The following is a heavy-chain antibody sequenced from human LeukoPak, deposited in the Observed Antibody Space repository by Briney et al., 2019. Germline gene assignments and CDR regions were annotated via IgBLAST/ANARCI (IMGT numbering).Heavy chain of an antibody. D-gene: IGHD2-8*02. V-gene: IGHV3-30*02. J-gene: IGHJ4*02. CDR3: AKDTGTSLDY. CDR1: GFTFSSHG. Sequence: GGSLRLSCAASGFTFSSHGMHWVRQAPGKGLEWVAMIRYDGSNEYYADSVKGRFTISRDNSKNTVHLQMSGLRAEDTATFYCAKDTGTSLDYWGQGTLVTVSS. CDR2: IRYDGSNE.